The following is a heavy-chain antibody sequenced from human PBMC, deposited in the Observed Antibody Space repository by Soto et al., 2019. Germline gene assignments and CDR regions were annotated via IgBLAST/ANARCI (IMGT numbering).Heavy chain of an antibody. CDR2: IDTGSVST. V-gene: IGHV3-48*02. D-gene: IGHD1-20*01. J-gene: IGHJ3*02. Sequence: EAQLVESGGGLVQPGGSLRLSCAASGFTLSRYNMSWVRQAPGKGLEYIAYIDTGSVSTYYADSVEGRFAVFRDNARNSLYLQLNSLRDEDTALYFCTRDRLTGDFREAFDIWGQGTLVTVSS. CDR1: GFTLSRYN. CDR3: TRDRLTGDFREAFDI.